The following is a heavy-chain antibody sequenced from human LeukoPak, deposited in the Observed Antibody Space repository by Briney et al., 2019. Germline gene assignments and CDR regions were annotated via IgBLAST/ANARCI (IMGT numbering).Heavy chain of an antibody. J-gene: IGHJ5*02. D-gene: IGHD2-15*01. CDR1: GYSFTSYW. CDR3: AREPIVVVVAATHWFDP. V-gene: IGHV5-10-1*01. Sequence: GESLRISCKGSGYSFTSYWISWVRQMPGKGLGWMGRFDPSDSYTNYSPSFQGHVTISADKSISTAYLQWSSLKASDTAMYYCAREPIVVVVAATHWFDPWGQGTLVTVSS. CDR2: FDPSDSYT.